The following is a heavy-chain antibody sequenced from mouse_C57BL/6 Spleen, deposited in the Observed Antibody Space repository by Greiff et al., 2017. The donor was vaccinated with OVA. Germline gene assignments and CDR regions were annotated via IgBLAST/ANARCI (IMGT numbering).Heavy chain of an antibody. D-gene: IGHD1-1*01. CDR3: ARRNYYGSSFDY. J-gene: IGHJ2*01. CDR2: IYPGDGDT. Sequence: QVQLQQSGPELVKPGASVKISCKASGYAFSSSWMNWVKQRPGQGLEWIGRIYPGDGDTNYNEKFKGKATLTADKSSSTAYMQLSSLTSEDSAVYFCARRNYYGSSFDYWGQGTTLTVSS. V-gene: IGHV1-82*01. CDR1: GYAFSSSW.